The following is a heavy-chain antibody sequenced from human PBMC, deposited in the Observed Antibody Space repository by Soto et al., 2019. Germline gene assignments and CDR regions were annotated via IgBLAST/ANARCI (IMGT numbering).Heavy chain of an antibody. CDR2: ISGSGDST. Sequence: PGGSLRLSCAASGFTFSYYSMNWVRQAPGKGLEWVSDISGSGDSTYYADSVKGRFTISRDNSKNTLYLQMNSLRAEDTAVYYCAKDITMVRGPLDYWGQGTLVTVSS. V-gene: IGHV3-23*01. CDR1: GFTFSYYS. D-gene: IGHD3-10*01. CDR3: AKDITMVRGPLDY. J-gene: IGHJ4*02.